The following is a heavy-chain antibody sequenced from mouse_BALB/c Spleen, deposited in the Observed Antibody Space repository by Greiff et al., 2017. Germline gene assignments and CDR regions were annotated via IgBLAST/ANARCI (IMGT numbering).Heavy chain of an antibody. CDR2: IDPENGNT. CDR3: ATLRGFAY. V-gene: IGHV14-1*02. CDR1: GFNIKDYY. Sequence: VQLKESGAELVRPGALVKLSCKASGFNIKDYYMHWVKQRPEQGLEWIGWIDPENGNTIYDPKFQGKASITADTSSNTAYLQLSSLTSEDTAVYYCATLRGFAYWGQGTLVTVSA. J-gene: IGHJ3*01. D-gene: IGHD1-1*01.